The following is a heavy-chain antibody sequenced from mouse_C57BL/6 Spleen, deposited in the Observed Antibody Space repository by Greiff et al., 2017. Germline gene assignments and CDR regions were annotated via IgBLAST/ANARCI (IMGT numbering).Heavy chain of an antibody. J-gene: IGHJ1*03. CDR3: ARSDGYSLGWYFDV. CDR2: IDPSDSYT. Sequence: QVQLQQPGAELVMPGASVKLSCKASGYTFTSYWMHWVKQRPGQGLEWIGEIDPSDSYTNYNQKFKGKSTLTVDKSSSTAYMQLSSLTSEDSAVYYGARSDGYSLGWYFDVWGTGTTVTVSS. CDR1: GYTFTSYW. V-gene: IGHV1-69*01. D-gene: IGHD2-3*01.